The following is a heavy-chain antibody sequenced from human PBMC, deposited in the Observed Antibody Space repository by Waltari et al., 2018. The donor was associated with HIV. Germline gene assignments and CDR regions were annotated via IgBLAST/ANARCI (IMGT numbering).Heavy chain of an antibody. CDR3: ARGCRDGYNWYGRNYYFDY. Sequence: QVQLQQWGAGLLKPSETLSLTCAVYGGSFSGYYWSWIRQPPGTGLEWIGEINHSGSTNYNPSLKSRVTISVDTSKNQFSLKLSSVTAADTAVYYCARGCRDGYNWYGRNYYFDYWGQGTLVTVSS. J-gene: IGHJ4*02. D-gene: IGHD5-12*01. CDR2: INHSGST. V-gene: IGHV4-34*01. CDR1: GGSFSGYY.